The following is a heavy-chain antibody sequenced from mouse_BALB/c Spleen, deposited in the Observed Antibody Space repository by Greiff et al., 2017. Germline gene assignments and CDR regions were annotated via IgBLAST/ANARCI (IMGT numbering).Heavy chain of an antibody. Sequence: QVQLKESGAELMKPGASVKISCKATGYTFSSYWIEWVKQRPGHGLEWIGEILPGSGSTNYNEKFKGKATFTADTSSNTAYMQLSSLTSEDSAVYYCARPEAKSTMITTGFAYWGQGTLVTVSA. CDR1: GYTFSSYW. J-gene: IGHJ3*01. D-gene: IGHD2-4*01. CDR3: ARPEAKSTMITTGFAY. CDR2: ILPGSGST. V-gene: IGHV1-9*01.